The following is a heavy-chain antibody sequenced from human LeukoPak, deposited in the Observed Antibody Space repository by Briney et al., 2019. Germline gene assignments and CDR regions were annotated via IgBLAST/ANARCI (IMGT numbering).Heavy chain of an antibody. CDR1: GGSISSYY. CDR2: IYYSGST. V-gene: IGHV4-59*01. J-gene: IGHJ4*02. D-gene: IGHD2-8*01. CDR3: ARVLYSMSIDY. Sequence: PSGTLSLTCTVSGGSISSYYWSWIRQPPGKGLEWIGYIYYSGSTNYNPSLKSRVTISVDTSKNQFSLKLSSVTAADTAVYSCARVLYSMSIDYWGQGTLVTVSS.